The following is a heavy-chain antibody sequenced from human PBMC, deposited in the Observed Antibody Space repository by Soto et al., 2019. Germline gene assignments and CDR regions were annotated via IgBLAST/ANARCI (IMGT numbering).Heavy chain of an antibody. CDR2: IYSGGST. D-gene: IGHD3-22*01. CDR3: ARAVIEGYYDSSPYYFDY. CDR1: GFTVSSNY. Sequence: PVGSLSLSCAASGFTVSSNYMSWVRQAPGKGLEWVSVIYSGGSTYYADSVKGRFTISRDNSKNTLYLQMNSLRVEDTAVYYCARAVIEGYYDSSPYYFDYWGQGTLVTVSS. V-gene: IGHV3-53*01. J-gene: IGHJ4*02.